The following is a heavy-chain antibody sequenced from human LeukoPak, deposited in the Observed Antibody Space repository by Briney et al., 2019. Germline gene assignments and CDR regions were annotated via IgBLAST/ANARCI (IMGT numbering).Heavy chain of an antibody. CDR3: ARAYGYYYYYMDV. CDR1: SGSFSGYY. D-gene: IGHD4-17*01. Sequence: SETLSLTCAVYSGSFSGYYWNWIRQPPGKGLEWIGEINHSGSTNYNPSLKSRVTISVDTSKNQFSLKLSSVTAADTAVYYCARAYGYYYYYMDVWGKGTTVTISS. J-gene: IGHJ6*03. V-gene: IGHV4-34*01. CDR2: INHSGST.